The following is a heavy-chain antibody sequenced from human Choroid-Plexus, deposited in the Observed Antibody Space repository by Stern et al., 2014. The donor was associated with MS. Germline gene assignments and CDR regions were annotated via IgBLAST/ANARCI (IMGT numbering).Heavy chain of an antibody. J-gene: IGHJ5*02. CDR3: AKDRQFLTYFFDH. D-gene: IGHD2-8*01. V-gene: IGHV3-30*18. CDR1: GFTFGSWA. CDR2: VSYDGSNN. Sequence: VQLVESGGGVVQPGGPLRLSCVASGFTFGSWAMHWVRQAPGKGLGWVAGVSYDGSNNDYADSVKGRFTISRDNSQNTLYMQMTSLRSEDTAVYYCAKDRQFLTYFFDHWGQGSLVTVSS.